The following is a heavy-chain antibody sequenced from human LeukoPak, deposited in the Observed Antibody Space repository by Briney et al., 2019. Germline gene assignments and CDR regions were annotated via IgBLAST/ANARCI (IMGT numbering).Heavy chain of an antibody. Sequence: PGGSLRLSCAASGFTFSSYSMNWVRQAPGKGLEWVSSISSSSSYIYYADSVKGRFTISRDNAKNSLYLQMNSLRAEDTAVYYCARDWGFESIHGSGSPPNYDAFDIWGQGTMVTVSS. CDR1: GFTFSSYS. CDR3: ARDWGFESIHGSGSPPNYDAFDI. V-gene: IGHV3-21*01. J-gene: IGHJ3*02. CDR2: ISSSSSYI. D-gene: IGHD3-10*01.